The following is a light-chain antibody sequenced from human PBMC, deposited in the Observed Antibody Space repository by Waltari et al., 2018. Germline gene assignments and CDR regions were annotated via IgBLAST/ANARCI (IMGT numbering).Light chain of an antibody. CDR2: GAS. J-gene: IGKJ5*01. Sequence: EIVLTQSPGTLSLSPGERATLPCRASHSVSSSYLAWYQQKRCQAPRLLIYGASSRATGIPDRFSGYGSGTDFTLTISRLEPEDFAVYYCQQYDNSPITFGQGTRLEIK. CDR1: HSVSSSY. CDR3: QQYDNSPIT. V-gene: IGKV3-20*01.